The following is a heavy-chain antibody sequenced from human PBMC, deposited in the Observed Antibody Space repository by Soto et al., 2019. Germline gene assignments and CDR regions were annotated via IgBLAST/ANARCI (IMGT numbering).Heavy chain of an antibody. CDR1: GFTFSSYS. CDR2: ISSSSYI. Sequence: GGSLRLSCAASGFTFSSYSMNWVRQAPGKGLEWVSSISSSSYIYYADSVKGRFTISRDNAKNSLYLQMNSLRAEDTAVYYCARVRSKRITIFGVVTGGEMGGMDVWGQGTTVTVSS. V-gene: IGHV3-21*01. CDR3: ARVRSKRITIFGVVTGGEMGGMDV. D-gene: IGHD3-3*01. J-gene: IGHJ6*02.